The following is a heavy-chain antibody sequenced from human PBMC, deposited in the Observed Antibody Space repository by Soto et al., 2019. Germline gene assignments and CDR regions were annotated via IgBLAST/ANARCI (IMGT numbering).Heavy chain of an antibody. J-gene: IGHJ4*02. CDR2: INSDGSST. V-gene: IGHV3-74*01. Sequence: GWLRRAGAASGCTFSSYWMHWVRQAPGKGLVWVSRINSDGSSTSYADSVKGRFTISRDNAKNTLYLQMNSLRAEDTAVYYCARSNYYDSSGPDFDYWGQGTLVTVYS. CDR3: ARSNYYDSSGPDFDY. D-gene: IGHD3-22*01. CDR1: GCTFSSYW.